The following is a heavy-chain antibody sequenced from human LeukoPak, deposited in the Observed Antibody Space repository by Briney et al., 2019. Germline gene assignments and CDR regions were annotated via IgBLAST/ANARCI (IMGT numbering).Heavy chain of an antibody. J-gene: IGHJ6*03. D-gene: IGHD4-23*01. CDR2: ISAQHGQT. CDR3: ARDHHGGNSGGGLYNYIYYYMDV. V-gene: IGHV1-18*01. CDR1: GYSETFYG. Sequence: ASVKVSCKTSGYSETFYGITWVRQVAGQGLEWMGWISAQHGQTEYAPNSQDRVTMTTDTYTNTAYMDLRSLRSDDTAVYYCARDHHGGNSGGGLYNYIYYYMDVWGEGTTVTVSS.